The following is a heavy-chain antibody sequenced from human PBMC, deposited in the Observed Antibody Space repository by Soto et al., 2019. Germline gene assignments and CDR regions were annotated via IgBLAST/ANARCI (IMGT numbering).Heavy chain of an antibody. CDR3: ARAYCGGDCPPGSY. CDR2: INAGNVNT. J-gene: IGHJ4*02. Sequence: QVQLVQSGAEVKKPGASVKVSCKASGYTFTSYAMHWVRQAPGQRLEWMGWINAGNVNTKYSQKFQGRVTITRDTSASTAYMELSSLRSEDTAVYYCARAYCGGDCPPGSYWGQGTLVTVSS. V-gene: IGHV1-3*01. CDR1: GYTFTSYA. D-gene: IGHD2-21*02.